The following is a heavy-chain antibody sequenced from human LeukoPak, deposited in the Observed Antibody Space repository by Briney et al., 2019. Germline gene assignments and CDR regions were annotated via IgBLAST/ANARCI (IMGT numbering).Heavy chain of an antibody. Sequence: SETLSLTCAVYGASFSEYSWSWIRQPPGKGLEWIGEVNHSGSTNYKSSLKSRVTISIDTSKNQFSLKLSSVTAADTAVYYCARALDIVVVPAAIIWFDPWGQGTLVTVSS. V-gene: IGHV4-34*01. J-gene: IGHJ5*02. CDR3: ARALDIVVVPAAIIWFDP. D-gene: IGHD2-2*03. CDR1: GASFSEYS. CDR2: VNHSGST.